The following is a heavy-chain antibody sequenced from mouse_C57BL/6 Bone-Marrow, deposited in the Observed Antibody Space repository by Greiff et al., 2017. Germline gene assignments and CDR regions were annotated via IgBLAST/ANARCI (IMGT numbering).Heavy chain of an antibody. CDR3: ARWWITPWFAY. V-gene: IGHV1-69*01. CDR2: IDPSDSYT. J-gene: IGHJ3*01. D-gene: IGHD1-1*01. Sequence: QVQLQQPGAELVMPGASVKLSCKASGYTFTSYWMHWVKQRPGQGLEWIGEIDPSDSYTNYNQKFKGKSTLTVDKSSSTAYMQLSSLTSEDSAVYYCARWWITPWFAYWGQGTLVTVSA. CDR1: GYTFTSYW.